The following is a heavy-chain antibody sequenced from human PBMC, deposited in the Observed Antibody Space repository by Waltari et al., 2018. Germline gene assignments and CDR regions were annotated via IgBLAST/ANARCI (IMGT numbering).Heavy chain of an antibody. V-gene: IGHV4-34*01. D-gene: IGHD2-21*01. CDR2: IHYSGST. CDR1: GESLLGYF. J-gene: IGHJ4*01. Sequence: QVQLHQWGAGQLKPSETLSLTCAVSGESLLGYFWSWVRQSPGKGLEWLGSIHYSGSTNYNPTLESRLSLSVDTTKKQFSLKLTSVTAADAALYFCARYGEVPASYFFDHWGQGTLVTVSS. CDR3: ARYGEVPASYFFDH.